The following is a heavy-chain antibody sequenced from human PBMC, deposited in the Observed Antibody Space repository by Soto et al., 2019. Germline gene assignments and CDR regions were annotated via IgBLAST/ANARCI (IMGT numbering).Heavy chain of an antibody. Sequence: PGGSLRLSCAASGFTFSDYYMSWIRQAPGKGLERVSYISSSSSYTNYADSVKGRFTISRDNAKNSLYLQMNSLRAEDTAVYYCARELYDFWSGYYYYYYGMDVWGQGTTVTVSS. J-gene: IGHJ6*02. CDR1: GFTFSDYY. D-gene: IGHD3-3*01. V-gene: IGHV3-11*06. CDR2: ISSSSSYT. CDR3: ARELYDFWSGYYYYYYGMDV.